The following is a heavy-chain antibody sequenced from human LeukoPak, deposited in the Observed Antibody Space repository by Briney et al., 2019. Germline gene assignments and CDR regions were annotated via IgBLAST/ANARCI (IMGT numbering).Heavy chain of an antibody. CDR2: ISYDGSNK. Sequence: GGSLRLSCAASGFTFSSYAMHWVRQAPGKGLEWVAVISYDGSNKYYADSVKGRFTISRDNSKNTLYLQMNSLRAEDTAVYYCARGTEPYYYDSSGYYTFGYWGQGTLVTVSS. V-gene: IGHV3-30-3*01. CDR3: ARGTEPYYYDSSGYYTFGY. D-gene: IGHD3-22*01. CDR1: GFTFSSYA. J-gene: IGHJ4*02.